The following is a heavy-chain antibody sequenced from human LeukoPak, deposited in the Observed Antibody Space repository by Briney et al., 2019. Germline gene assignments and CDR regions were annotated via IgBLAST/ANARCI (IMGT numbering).Heavy chain of an antibody. V-gene: IGHV3-21*01. CDR2: ISSSSSYI. CDR3: TTTYYYDSSGYYYYYYMDV. CDR1: GFTFSSYS. Sequence: PGGSLRLSCAASGFTFSSYSMNWVRQAPGKGLEWVSSISSSSSYIYYADSVKGRFTISRDNAKNSLYLQMNSLRAEDTAVYYCTTTYYYDSSGYYYYYYMDVWGKGTTVTVSS. J-gene: IGHJ6*03. D-gene: IGHD3-22*01.